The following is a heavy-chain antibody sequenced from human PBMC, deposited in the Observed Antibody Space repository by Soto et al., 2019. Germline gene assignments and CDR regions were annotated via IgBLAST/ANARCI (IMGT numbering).Heavy chain of an antibody. CDR2: ISGSGGGT. CDR1: GFTFSSYA. Sequence: EVQLLESGGGLVQPGGSLRLSCAASGFTFSSYAMSWVRQAPGKGLEWVSAISGSGGGTYYAASVKGRFTISRDNSKNTLYLQRNSPRAEDTAVYYWSKSMTSVTRFPFDFWGQGTTVTVSS. J-gene: IGHJ3*01. V-gene: IGHV3-23*01. CDR3: SKSMTSVTRFPFDF. D-gene: IGHD3-10*02.